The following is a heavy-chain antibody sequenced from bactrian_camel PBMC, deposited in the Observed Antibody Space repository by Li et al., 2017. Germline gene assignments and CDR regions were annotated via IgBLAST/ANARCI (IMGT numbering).Heavy chain of an antibody. D-gene: IGHD1*01. CDR2: VDSDGLT. CDR1: GYTDSMTH. V-gene: IGHV3S53*01. CDR3: AADVWVRYPGSDPICGGEYLY. Sequence: HVQLVESGGGSVQAGGSLRLSCAASGYTDSMTHMAWFRQAPGKEREGVAAVDSDGLTRYAESVKGRFTISKDNAENTVYLQMTSLKPEDTAMYYCAADVWVRYPGSDPICGGEYLYWGQGTQVTVS. J-gene: IGHJ4*01.